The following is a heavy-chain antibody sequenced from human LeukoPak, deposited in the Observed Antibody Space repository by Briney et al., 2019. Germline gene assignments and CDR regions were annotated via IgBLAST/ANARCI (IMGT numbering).Heavy chain of an antibody. Sequence: SETLSLTCAVSGYSISSGYYWGWIRQPPGKGLEWIGSIYHSGSAYYNPSLKSRVTISVDTSKNQFSLKLSSVTAADTAVYYCARDLSYYGSGSYAYWGQGTLVTVSS. V-gene: IGHV4-38-2*02. D-gene: IGHD3-10*01. J-gene: IGHJ4*02. CDR2: IYHSGSA. CDR3: ARDLSYYGSGSYAY. CDR1: GYSISSGYY.